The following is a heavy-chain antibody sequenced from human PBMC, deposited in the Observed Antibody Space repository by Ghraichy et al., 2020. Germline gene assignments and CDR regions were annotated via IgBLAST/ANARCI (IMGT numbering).Heavy chain of an antibody. V-gene: IGHV2-70*11. CDR2: IDWDDDK. Sequence: QTLSLTCTFSGFSLSTSGMCVSWIRQPPGKALEWLARIDWDDDKYYSTSLKTRLTISKDTSKNQVVLTMTNMDPVDTATYYCARIPDYYYDSSGVGYFDYWGQGTLVTVSS. CDR1: GFSLSTSGMC. J-gene: IGHJ4*02. CDR3: ARIPDYYYDSSGVGYFDY. D-gene: IGHD3-22*01.